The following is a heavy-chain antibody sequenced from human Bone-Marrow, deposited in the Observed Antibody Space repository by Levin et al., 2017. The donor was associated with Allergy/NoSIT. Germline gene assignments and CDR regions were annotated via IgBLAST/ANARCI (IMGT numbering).Heavy chain of an antibody. D-gene: IGHD5-12*01. CDR2: IYWDNDK. CDR3: ARSSGYDESGHVTSAVDS. CDR1: GFSLDTTGLG. J-gene: IGHJ4*02. Sequence: SGPTLVKPTQTLTLTCSFSGFSLDTTGLGVGWIRQPPGKALEWLALIYWDNDKRYSPSLKRRLTITKDTFKNEVVLTMTNMETEDTDTYFCARSSGYDESGHVTSAVDSWGQGTRVTVSA. V-gene: IGHV2-5*02.